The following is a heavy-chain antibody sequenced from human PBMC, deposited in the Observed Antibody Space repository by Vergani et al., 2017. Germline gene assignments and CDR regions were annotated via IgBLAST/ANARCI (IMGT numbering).Heavy chain of an antibody. Sequence: VQLVESGGGVVQPGGSLRLSCAASGFTFRNYGMHWVRQAPGKGLEWVGRIRNKANDYTTQYAASVKGRFTISRDDSKSYLYLQMNSLQTEDTALYYCVRVKGSNWNDHLYDIWGQGTLVTVSS. J-gene: IGHJ3*02. V-gene: IGHV3-72*01. CDR2: IRNKANDYTT. CDR3: VRVKGSNWNDHLYDI. D-gene: IGHD1-1*01. CDR1: GFTFRNYG.